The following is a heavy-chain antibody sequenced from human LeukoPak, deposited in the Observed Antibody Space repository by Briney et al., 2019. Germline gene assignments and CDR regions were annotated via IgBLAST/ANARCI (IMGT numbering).Heavy chain of an antibody. J-gene: IGHJ4*02. CDR2: INPNSGGT. D-gene: IGHD3-22*01. Sequence: EASVKVSCKASGYTFTGYYMHWVRQAPGQGLEWTGWINPNSGGTNYAQKFQGRVTMTRDTSISTAYMELSRLRSDDTAVYYCAERYYDTGGFDYWGQGTLVTVSS. CDR1: GYTFTGYY. CDR3: AERYYDTGGFDY. V-gene: IGHV1-2*02.